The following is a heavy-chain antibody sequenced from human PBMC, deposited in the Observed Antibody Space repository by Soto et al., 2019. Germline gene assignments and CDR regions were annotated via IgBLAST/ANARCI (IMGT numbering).Heavy chain of an antibody. CDR3: ARDRWGGGRDMAV. CDR2: MNSDGSST. Sequence: EVQLVESGGGLVQPGGSLRLSCAASGFTFSTYWIHWVRQAPGKGLVWVSRMNSDGSSTNYADSVKGRFTISRDNAKNTLFLQMNSLRAEDTAVYYCARDRWGGGRDMAVWGQGTTVTVSS. D-gene: IGHD3-10*01. CDR1: GFTFSTYW. J-gene: IGHJ6*02. V-gene: IGHV3-74*01.